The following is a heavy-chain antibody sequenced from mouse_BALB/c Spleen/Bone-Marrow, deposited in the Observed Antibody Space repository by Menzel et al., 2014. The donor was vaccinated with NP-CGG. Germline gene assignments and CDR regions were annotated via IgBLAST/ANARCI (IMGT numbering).Heavy chain of an antibody. V-gene: IGHV5-9*02. CDR1: GFAFSSYD. J-gene: IGHJ2*01. D-gene: IGHD4-1*01. Sequence: EVHLVESGGGLVKPGGSLKLSCAASGFAFSSYDMSWVRQTPGKRLEWVATISSGGSYTYYPDSVKGRFTISRDNARNTLYLQMSSLRSEDTALYYCARPLTGAYFDYWGQGTTLTVSS. CDR2: ISSGGSYT. CDR3: ARPLTGAYFDY.